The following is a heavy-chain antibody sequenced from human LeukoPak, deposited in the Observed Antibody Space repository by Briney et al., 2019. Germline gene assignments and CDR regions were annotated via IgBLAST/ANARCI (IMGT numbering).Heavy chain of an antibody. J-gene: IGHJ4*02. CDR2: INPNSGGT. Sequence: GASVKVSCKASGYTFTGYYMHWVRQAPGQGLEWMGWINPNSGGTNYAQKFQGRVTMTRDTSISTAYMELSRLRSDDTAVYYCARDPSRTNALCYWDYWGRGTLVTVSS. D-gene: IGHD2-8*01. CDR1: GYTFTGYY. CDR3: ARDPSRTNALCYWDY. V-gene: IGHV1-2*02.